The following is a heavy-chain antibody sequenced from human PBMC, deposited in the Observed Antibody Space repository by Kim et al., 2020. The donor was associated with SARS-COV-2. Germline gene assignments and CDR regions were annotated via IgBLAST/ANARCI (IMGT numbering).Heavy chain of an antibody. J-gene: IGHJ2*01. Sequence: TYNNPPLKGRLTISVDTSKQQFSLRLSSVTAADAAVYYCARHLRNWYFDLWGRGTLVTVSS. CDR2: T. V-gene: IGHV4-39*01. CDR3: ARHLRNWYFDL.